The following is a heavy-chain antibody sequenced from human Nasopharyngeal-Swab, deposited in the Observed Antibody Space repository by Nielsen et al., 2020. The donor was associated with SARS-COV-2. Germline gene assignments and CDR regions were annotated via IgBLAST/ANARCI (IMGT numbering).Heavy chain of an antibody. CDR2: IKSKTDGGTT. J-gene: IGHJ4*02. CDR1: GFTFSNAW. D-gene: IGHD3-9*01. CDR3: TIIPLDILTGYYQYYFDY. Sequence: GSLKISCAASGFTFSNAWMSWVRQAPGKGLEWVGRIKSKTDGGTTDYAAPVKGRFTISRDDSKNTLYLQMNSLKTEDTAVYYCTIIPLDILTGYYQYYFDYWGQGTLVTVSS. V-gene: IGHV3-15*01.